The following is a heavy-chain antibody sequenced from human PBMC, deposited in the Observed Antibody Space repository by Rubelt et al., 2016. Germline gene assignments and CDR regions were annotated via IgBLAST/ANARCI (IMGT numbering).Heavy chain of an antibody. V-gene: IGHV3-23*01. J-gene: IGHJ4*02. Sequence: EVQLLESGGGLVQPGGSLRLSCAASGFTFSSYAMSWVRQAPGKGLEWVSAISGSGGSTYYADSVKGRFTISRDNSKNTLYLQMNSLRGEDTAVYYCAKCIRIVGATGGFDYWGQGTLVTVSS. CDR2: ISGSGGST. CDR1: GFTFSSYA. CDR3: AKCIRIVGATGGFDY. D-gene: IGHD1-26*01.